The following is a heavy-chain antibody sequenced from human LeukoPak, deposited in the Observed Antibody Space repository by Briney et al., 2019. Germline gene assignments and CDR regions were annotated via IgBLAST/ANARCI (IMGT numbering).Heavy chain of an antibody. J-gene: IGHJ6*02. CDR1: GFTFSSYG. D-gene: IGHD2-2*01. V-gene: IGHV3-33*01. Sequence: PGGSLRLSCAASGFTFSSYGMHWVRQAPGKGLEWVAVIWYDGSNKYYADSVKGRFTISRDNSKNTLYLQMNSLRAGDTAVYYCARDDSPSGDCNSTSFSSYYYGMDVWGQGTTVTVSS. CDR3: ARDDSPSGDCNSTSFSSYYYGMDV. CDR2: IWYDGSNK.